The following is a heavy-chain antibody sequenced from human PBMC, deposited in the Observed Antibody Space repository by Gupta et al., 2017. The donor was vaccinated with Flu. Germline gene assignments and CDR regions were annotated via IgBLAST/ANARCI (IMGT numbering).Heavy chain of an antibody. CDR2: FYPGGRT. CDR1: GGFTSSGTYY. CDR3: GRAPHS. V-gene: IGHV4-39*01. J-gene: IGHJ4*02. Sequence: LQLQESGPGLVKPSETLSLTCTFSGGFTSSGTYYWGWIRQPPGKGLEWIGSFYPGGRTFYTPSLKSRVIMSIDTSRNQFYLKLTSVTAADTAVCYCGRAPHSWGQGTLVAVSS.